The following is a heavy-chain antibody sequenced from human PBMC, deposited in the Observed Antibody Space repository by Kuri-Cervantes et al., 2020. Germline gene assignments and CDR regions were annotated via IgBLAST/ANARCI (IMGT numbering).Heavy chain of an antibody. CDR2: IYYSGGT. D-gene: IGHD3-16*02. V-gene: IGHV4-59*01. Sequence: ESLKISCTVSGGSISSYYWSWIRQPPGKGLEWIGYIYYSGGTNYNPSLKSRVTISVDTSKNQFSLKLSSVTAADTAVYYCARSPPPTSYDYIWGSYRPWFDYWGQGTLVTVSS. CDR3: ARSPPPTSYDYIWGSYRPWFDY. J-gene: IGHJ4*02. CDR1: GGSISSYY.